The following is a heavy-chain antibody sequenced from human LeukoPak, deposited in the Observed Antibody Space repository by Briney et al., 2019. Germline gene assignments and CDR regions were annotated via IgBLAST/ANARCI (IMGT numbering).Heavy chain of an antibody. CDR1: GFTFSSYG. Sequence: PGGSLRLSCAASGFTFSSYGMHWVRQAPGKGLEWVAVIWYDGSNKYYADSVKGRFTISRDNSKNTLYLQMNSLRVEDTAVYYCARDRGGSYGMDVWGQGTTVTVSS. D-gene: IGHD2-15*01. CDR3: ARDRGGSYGMDV. V-gene: IGHV3-33*01. CDR2: IWYDGSNK. J-gene: IGHJ6*02.